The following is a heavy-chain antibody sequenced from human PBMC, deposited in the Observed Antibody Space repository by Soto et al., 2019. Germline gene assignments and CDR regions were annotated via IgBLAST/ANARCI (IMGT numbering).Heavy chain of an antibody. V-gene: IGHV6-1*01. Sequence: SRTLSHPCAISGDSVSSKSAAWNWIRQSATRGLEWLGRTYYRSKWYNDYAVSVKSRITIHPDTSKNHFSLQLNSVTPEDTAVYYCARALWGLGRSCSLGWFDHWGQGTLVTVSS. CDR3: ARALWGLGRSCSLGWFDH. CDR1: GDSVSSKSAA. J-gene: IGHJ5*02. CDR2: TYYRSKWYN. D-gene: IGHD3-10*01.